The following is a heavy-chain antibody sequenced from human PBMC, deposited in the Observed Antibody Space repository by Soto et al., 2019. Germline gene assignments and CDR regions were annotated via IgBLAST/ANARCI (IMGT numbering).Heavy chain of an antibody. Sequence: SETLSLTCTVSGGSISSGDYYWSWIRQPPGKGLEWIGYIYYSGSTYYNPSLKSRVTISVDTSKNQFSLKLSSVTAADTAVYYCARVEIVVVTATTFDYWGQGTLVTVSS. V-gene: IGHV4-30-4*01. D-gene: IGHD2-21*02. CDR2: IYYSGST. CDR1: GGSISSGDYY. CDR3: ARVEIVVVTATTFDY. J-gene: IGHJ4*02.